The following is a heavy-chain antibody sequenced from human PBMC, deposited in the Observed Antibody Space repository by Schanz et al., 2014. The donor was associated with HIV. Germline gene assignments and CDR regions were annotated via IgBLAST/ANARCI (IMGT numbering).Heavy chain of an antibody. V-gene: IGHV3-23*04. J-gene: IGHJ6*02. CDR1: GFTFSNYV. CDR2: ISSSGSST. D-gene: IGHD4-17*01. Sequence: VQLVESGGGLVQPGGSLRVSCAPSGFTFSNYVMGWVRQGPGKGLEWVSTISSSGSSTYYADSVKGRFTISRDNSKNTLYLQMNSLRAEDTAVYYCARRDYGDYYYYYGMDVWGQGTTVTVSS. CDR3: ARRDYGDYYYYYGMDV.